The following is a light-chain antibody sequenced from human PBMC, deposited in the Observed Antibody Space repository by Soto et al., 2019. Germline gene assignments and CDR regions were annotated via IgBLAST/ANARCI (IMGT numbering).Light chain of an antibody. V-gene: IGKV3-15*01. J-gene: IGKJ5*01. Sequence: EVVMTQSPATLSVSPGERATLSCRASQSISTNLAWYQQKHGQAPRLLIYAASARATGIPARFSGSGSGTEFTLTISSLQSEDFAVYYCQQYGNWPPITFGQGTRLEIK. CDR3: QQYGNWPPIT. CDR2: AAS. CDR1: QSISTN.